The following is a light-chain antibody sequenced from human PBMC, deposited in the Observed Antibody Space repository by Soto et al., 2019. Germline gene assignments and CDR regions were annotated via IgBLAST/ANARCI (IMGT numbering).Light chain of an antibody. V-gene: IGKV3-15*01. CDR2: AAS. J-gene: IGKJ4*01. CDR3: QQYNKWPLT. Sequence: EILMTPCPATLSLAPGERATLSCRASESVSSNLAWYQQKPGQAPRLLIFAASTRATGIPARFSGSGSGTEFTLTISSLQSEDFAVYYCQQYNKWPLTFGGGTKVDIK. CDR1: ESVSSN.